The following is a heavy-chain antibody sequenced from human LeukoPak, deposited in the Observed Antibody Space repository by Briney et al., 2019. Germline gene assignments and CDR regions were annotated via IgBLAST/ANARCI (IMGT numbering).Heavy chain of an antibody. CDR2: IYSGGST. J-gene: IGHJ5*02. D-gene: IGHD2-2*01. V-gene: IGHV3-53*01. Sequence: GGSLRLSCAASGFTVSSNYMSWVRQAPGKGLEWVSVIYSGGSTYYADSVKGRFTISRDNSKNTLYLQMNSLRAEDTAVYYCATRERYCSSTSCYEWFDPWGQGTLVTVSS. CDR1: GFTVSSNY. CDR3: ATRERYCSSTSCYEWFDP.